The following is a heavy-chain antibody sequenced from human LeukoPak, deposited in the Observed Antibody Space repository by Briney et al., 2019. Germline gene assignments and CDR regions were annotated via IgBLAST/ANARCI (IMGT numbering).Heavy chain of an antibody. D-gene: IGHD1-14*01. V-gene: IGHV3-33*06. CDR2: IWYDGSNK. J-gene: IGHJ4*02. CDR3: AKASRMGYFDY. CDR1: GFTFSSYG. Sequence: GRSLRLSCAASGFTFSSYGMHWVRQAPGKGLEWVAVIWYDGSNKYYADSVKGRFTISRDNSKNTLYLQMNSLRAEDTAVYYCAKASRMGYFDYWGQGTLVTVSS.